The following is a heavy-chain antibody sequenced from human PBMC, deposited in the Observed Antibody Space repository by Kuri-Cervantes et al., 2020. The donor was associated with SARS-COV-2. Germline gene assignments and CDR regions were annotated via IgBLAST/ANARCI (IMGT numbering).Heavy chain of an antibody. Sequence: SETLSLTCTVSGGSISSSSYYWGWIRQPPGKGLEWIGSIYYSGSTYYNPSLKSRVTISVDTSKNQFSLNLTSVTAADTAVYYCVRQNWDIDSWGQGTLVTVSS. CDR1: GGSISSSSYY. CDR3: VRQNWDIDS. J-gene: IGHJ4*02. D-gene: IGHD1/OR15-1a*01. CDR2: IYYSGST. V-gene: IGHV4-39*01.